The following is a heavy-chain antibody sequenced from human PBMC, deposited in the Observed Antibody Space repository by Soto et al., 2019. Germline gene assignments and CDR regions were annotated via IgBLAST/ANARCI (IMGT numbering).Heavy chain of an antibody. CDR1: GFTFSHYG. D-gene: IGHD4-17*01. V-gene: IGHV3-33*01. J-gene: IGHJ4*02. CDR2: ILNDGSRQ. CDR3: ARDDDYGDNGLDY. Sequence: QVQLVESGGGVVQPGRSLRLSCEASGFTFSHYGMHWVRQAPGKGLEWVAVILNDGSRQHYADSVKGRLTISRDNSKNTLYLDMNSLRVEDTAVYHCARDDDYGDNGLDYWGQGTLVTVSS.